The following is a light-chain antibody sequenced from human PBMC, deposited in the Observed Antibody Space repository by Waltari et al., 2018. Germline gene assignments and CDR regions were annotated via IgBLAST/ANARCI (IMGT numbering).Light chain of an antibody. CDR1: SIGSKS. Sequence: SYVLTQPPSVSVAPGKTARISCGGNSIGSKSVHWYQQKPGQAPVLVLSYDNDWHSGSPERFSGSKSENTATLTITRVEAGDEADYYCQVWESSSDYYFFGTGTKVTVL. CDR2: YDN. J-gene: IGLJ1*01. CDR3: QVWESSSDYYF. V-gene: IGLV3-21*01.